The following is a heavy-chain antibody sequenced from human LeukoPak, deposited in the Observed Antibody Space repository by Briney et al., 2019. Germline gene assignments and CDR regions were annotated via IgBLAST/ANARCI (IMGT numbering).Heavy chain of an antibody. D-gene: IGHD6-6*01. CDR2: INAGNGNT. Sequence: ASMKVSCKASGYTFTSYAMHWVRQAPGQRLEWMGWINAGNGNTKYSQKFQGRVTITRDTSASTAYMELSSLRSEDTAVYYCARGHPLLYSSSSSFAYYFDYWGQGTLVTVSS. CDR3: ARGHPLLYSSSSSFAYYFDY. J-gene: IGHJ4*02. V-gene: IGHV1-3*01. CDR1: GYTFTSYA.